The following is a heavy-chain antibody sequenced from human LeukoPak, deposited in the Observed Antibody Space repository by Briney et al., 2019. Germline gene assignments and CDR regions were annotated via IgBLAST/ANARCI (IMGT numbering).Heavy chain of an antibody. CDR3: ARHGTISSESYFDY. CDR1: GGSVSSYY. D-gene: IGHD1-14*01. CDR2: IHNSGST. Sequence: SETLSLTCSVSGGSVSSYYWSWSRQSPGKGLEWNGYIHNSGSTNYNPSLKSRVTGFVDTSKNQVSLRLSSVTAADTAVYYCARHGTISSESYFDYWGQGALVTVSS. V-gene: IGHV4-59*08. J-gene: IGHJ4*02.